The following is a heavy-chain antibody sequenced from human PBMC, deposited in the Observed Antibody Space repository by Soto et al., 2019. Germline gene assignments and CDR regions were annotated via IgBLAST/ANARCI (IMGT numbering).Heavy chain of an antibody. Sequence: QVRLVESGGGVVQPGGSLRLSCATSGFSLSSYAMHWFRLAPGKGLEWVALMSYDETQKYYADSVKGRFTISRDTSKNTLLLQMNNLRVEDTAVYYCAKDRRYGDFMHILVVDFWGQGALVTVSS. CDR3: AKDRRYGDFMHILVVDF. CDR1: GFSLSSYA. CDR2: MSYDETQK. J-gene: IGHJ4*02. D-gene: IGHD2-15*01. V-gene: IGHV3-30*18.